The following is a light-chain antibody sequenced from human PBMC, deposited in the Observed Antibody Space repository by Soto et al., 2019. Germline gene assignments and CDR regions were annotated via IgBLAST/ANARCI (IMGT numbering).Light chain of an antibody. CDR3: HRHETYPLG. CDR2: RAS. V-gene: IGKV1-5*03. J-gene: IGKJ4*01. CDR1: RDIGTW. Sequence: TQMTQSPSTLSASVGDSVSITCRASRDIGTWLAWFQQKPGRAPNLLIYRASTLARGVPSRFSGSGSGTEFALTISSLQPDDFATYYCHRHETYPLGFGGGTKVDI.